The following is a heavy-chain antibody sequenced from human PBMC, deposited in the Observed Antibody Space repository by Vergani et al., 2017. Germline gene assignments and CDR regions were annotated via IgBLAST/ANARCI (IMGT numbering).Heavy chain of an antibody. V-gene: IGHV1-46*03. CDR1: GYSFTSYY. CDR3: AIYAADMGAFPAPFDY. D-gene: IGHD6-13*01. Sequence: QVQLVQSGAEVKRPGASVKISCKASGYSFTSYYLNWVRQAPGQGLEWMGIIKPDGGSTNTAPKFQGTITMTRDTSTNTVYIDLSNLRSEDTAIYYCAIYAADMGAFPAPFDYWGQGTLVTVSS. J-gene: IGHJ4*02. CDR2: IKPDGGST.